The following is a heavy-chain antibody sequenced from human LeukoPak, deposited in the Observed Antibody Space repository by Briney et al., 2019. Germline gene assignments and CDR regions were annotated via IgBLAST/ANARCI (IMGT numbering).Heavy chain of an antibody. CDR2: INPNSGGT. CDR3: ARGAAAYCYYYYMDV. J-gene: IGHJ6*03. CDR1: GYTFTGYY. V-gene: IGHV1-2*02. Sequence: ASVKVSCKASGYTFTGYYMHWVRQAPGQGLEWMGWINPNSGGTNYAQKFQGRVTMTRDTSISTAYMELSRLRSDDTAVYYCARGAAAYCYYYYMDVWGKGTTVTVSS. D-gene: IGHD6-25*01.